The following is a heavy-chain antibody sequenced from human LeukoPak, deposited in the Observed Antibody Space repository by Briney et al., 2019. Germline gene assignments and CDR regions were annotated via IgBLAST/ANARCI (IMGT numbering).Heavy chain of an antibody. V-gene: IGHV3-48*01. CDR2: ISSSSSTI. CDR3: ARDPSSGYYLYFDY. D-gene: IGHD3-22*01. Sequence: GGSLRLSCAASGFTFNSYWMSWVRQAPGKGLEWVSYISSSSSTIYYADSVKGRFTISRDNAKNSLYLQMNSPRPDDTAVYYCARDPSSGYYLYFDYWGQGTLLTVSS. CDR1: GFTFNSYW. J-gene: IGHJ4*02.